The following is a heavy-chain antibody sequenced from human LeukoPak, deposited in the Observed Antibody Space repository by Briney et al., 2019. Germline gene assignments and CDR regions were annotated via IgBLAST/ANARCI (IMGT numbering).Heavy chain of an antibody. CDR3: AKAPSSWDHEYFDY. Sequence: GGSLRLSCAASGFTFSNYAMSWVRQAPGKGLEWVSSITGSGGSTHYADSVKGRFTISRDNSKNTLYLHMNSLRAEDTAVYYCAKAPSSWDHEYFDYWGQGTLVTVSS. CDR1: GFTFSNYA. V-gene: IGHV3-23*01. CDR2: ITGSGGST. D-gene: IGHD6-13*01. J-gene: IGHJ4*02.